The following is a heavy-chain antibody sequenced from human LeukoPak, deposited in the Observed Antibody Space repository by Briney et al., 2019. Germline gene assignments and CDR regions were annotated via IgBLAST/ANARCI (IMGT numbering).Heavy chain of an antibody. CDR3: ARGTDSSGYYYYYYGMDV. CDR2: MNPNSGNT. J-gene: IGHJ6*02. V-gene: IGHV1-8*01. D-gene: IGHD3-22*01. Sequence: ASVKVSCKASGYTFTSYDINGVRQATGQGLEWMGWMNPNSGNTGYAQKFQGRVTMTRNTSISTAYMELSSLRSEDTAVYYCARGTDSSGYYYYYYGMDVWGQGTTVTVSS. CDR1: GYTFTSYD.